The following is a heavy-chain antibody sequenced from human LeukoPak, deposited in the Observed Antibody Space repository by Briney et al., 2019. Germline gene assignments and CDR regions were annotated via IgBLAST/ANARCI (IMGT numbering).Heavy chain of an antibody. J-gene: IGHJ4*02. D-gene: IGHD3-16*02. CDR1: GFTFSTSW. CDR2: MNSDGRTI. CDR3: SRAGSYRLDY. V-gene: IGHV3-74*01. Sequence: GGSLRLSCAASGFTFSTSWMHWVRQGPGKGPVWVSRMNSDGRTIDYADSVKGRFIISRDNAKNTLYLQMNSLRAEDTAVYYCSRAGSYRLDYWGQGTLVTVSS.